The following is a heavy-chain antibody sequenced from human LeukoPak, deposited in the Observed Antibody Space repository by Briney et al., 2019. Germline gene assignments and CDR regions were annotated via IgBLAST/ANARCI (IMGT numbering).Heavy chain of an antibody. J-gene: IGHJ5*02. CDR3: ARLAGSFPFGLFYL. D-gene: IGHD3-10*01. Sequence: SETLSLTCTVPGDSITNDNYYWNWIRQPPGKGLEWIGSVHSSGSTYYSPSLKSRVTVSADTSKNRFSLKLSSVTAADTAMYYLARLAGSFPFGLFYLWGQGTLVPGSS. CDR1: GDSITNDNYY. CDR2: VHSSGST. V-gene: IGHV4-39*02.